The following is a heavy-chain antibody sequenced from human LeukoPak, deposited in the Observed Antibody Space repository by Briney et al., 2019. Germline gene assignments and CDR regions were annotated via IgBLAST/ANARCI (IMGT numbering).Heavy chain of an antibody. J-gene: IGHJ4*02. V-gene: IGHV3-30*18. CDR3: AKDRVTAAGYYFDY. D-gene: IGHD6-13*01. Sequence: PGGSLRLSCAASGFTFSSYAMSWVRQAPGKGLEWVSVISFDGSAKYYADSVKGRFTISRDNSKNTLYLQMTSLRAEDTAVYYCAKDRVTAAGYYFDYWGQGTLVTVSS. CDR1: GFTFSSYA. CDR2: ISFDGSAK.